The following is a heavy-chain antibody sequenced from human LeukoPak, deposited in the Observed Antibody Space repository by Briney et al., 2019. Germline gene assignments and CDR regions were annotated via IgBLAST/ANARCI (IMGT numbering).Heavy chain of an antibody. Sequence: SESLSLTCTVSGGSISSSSYYWGWIRQPPGKGLEWIGSIYYSGSPYYNPPLKSRVTISVDTSKNQFSLKLSSVTAADTAVYYCAREWQRLESKIDYWGQGTLVTVSS. J-gene: IGHJ4*02. D-gene: IGHD6-25*01. V-gene: IGHV4-39*07. CDR2: IYYSGSP. CDR3: AREWQRLESKIDY. CDR1: GGSISSSSYY.